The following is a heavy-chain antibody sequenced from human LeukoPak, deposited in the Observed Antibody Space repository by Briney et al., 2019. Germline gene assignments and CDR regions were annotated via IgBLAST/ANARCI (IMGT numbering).Heavy chain of an antibody. J-gene: IGHJ4*02. CDR3: ARSGTGLLRYYFDY. Sequence: SETLSLTCTVSGGSISSYYWSWIRQPPGKGLEWIGSLYHSGSTYYNPSLKSRVTISIDTSKNQFSLKLSSVTAADTAVYYCARSGTGLLRYYFDYWGQGTLITVSS. D-gene: IGHD3-22*01. CDR2: LYHSGST. V-gene: IGHV4-59*08. CDR1: GGSISSYY.